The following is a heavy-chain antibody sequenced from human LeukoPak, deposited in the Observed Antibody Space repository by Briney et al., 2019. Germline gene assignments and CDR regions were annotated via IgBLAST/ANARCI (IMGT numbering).Heavy chain of an antibody. J-gene: IGHJ5*02. CDR3: AKDLYGSGDNWYDP. Sequence: GGSLRLSCAATGFTFSSYGRHWVRQAPGKGLEWVAVISYDGSNKYYADSVKGRFTISRDNSKNTLYLQMDSLRAEDTAVYYCAKDLYGSGDNWYDPWGQGTLVTVSS. D-gene: IGHD3-10*01. CDR1: GFTFSSYG. V-gene: IGHV3-30*18. CDR2: ISYDGSNK.